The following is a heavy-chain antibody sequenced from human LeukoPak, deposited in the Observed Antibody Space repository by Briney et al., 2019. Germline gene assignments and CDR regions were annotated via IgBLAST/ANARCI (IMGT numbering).Heavy chain of an antibody. CDR2: INHSGST. CDR1: GFTFTTYW. J-gene: IGHJ4*02. Sequence: GSLRLSCAASGFTFTTYWMSWVRQAPGKGLEWIGEINHSGSTNYNPSLKSRVTISVDTSKNQFSLKLNSVTAADTAVYFCARPRYSSSWYFDSWGQGTLVTVSS. CDR3: ARPRYSSSWYFDS. V-gene: IGHV4-34*01. D-gene: IGHD6-13*01.